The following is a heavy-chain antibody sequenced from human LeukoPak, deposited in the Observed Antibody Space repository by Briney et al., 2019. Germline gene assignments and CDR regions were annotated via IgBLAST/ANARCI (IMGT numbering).Heavy chain of an antibody. CDR3: AKEGYCSSTSCYDYYYYYGMDV. J-gene: IGHJ6*02. CDR1: GFTFSSYS. Sequence: PGGSLRLSCAASGFTFSSYSMNWVRQAPGKGLEWVSAISGSGGSTYYADSVKGRFTISRDNSKNTLYLQMNSLRAEDTAVYYCAKEGYCSSTSCYDYYYYYGMDVWGQGTTVTVSS. V-gene: IGHV3-23*01. CDR2: ISGSGGST. D-gene: IGHD2-2*01.